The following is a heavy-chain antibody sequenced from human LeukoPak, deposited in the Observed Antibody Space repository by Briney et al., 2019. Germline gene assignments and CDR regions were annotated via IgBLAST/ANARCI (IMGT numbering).Heavy chain of an antibody. V-gene: IGHV3-66*02. CDR1: GLTVSSDY. J-gene: IGHJ4*02. D-gene: IGHD2-21*02. CDR3: ARGGGAFCGSDCYRNFDF. CDR2: IYSGGNT. Sequence: GGPLRLSCAASGLTVSSDYMSWVRQAPGEGLEWVSVIYSGGNTYYANSVKGRFTISRDKSENTLYLQMNSLTPDDTAVYYCARGGGAFCGSDCYRNFDFWGQGTLVTVSS.